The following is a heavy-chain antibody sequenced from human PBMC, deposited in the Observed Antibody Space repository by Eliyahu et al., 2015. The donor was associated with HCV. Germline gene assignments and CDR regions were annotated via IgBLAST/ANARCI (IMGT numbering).Heavy chain of an antibody. CDR1: GGTFSIIA. V-gene: IGHV1-69*01. J-gene: IGHJ6*02. Sequence: QVQLVQSGAEVKKPGSSVKVSCXASGGTFSIIAISWVRQAPGQRLEWMGGIIPMHGAPRYAQKFQGRVTITADESTSTAYMELSSLRSEDTAVYYCTTTYEFWSGLYGMDAWGLGTTVTVSS. CDR2: IIPMHGAP. D-gene: IGHD3-3*01. CDR3: TTTYEFWSGLYGMDA.